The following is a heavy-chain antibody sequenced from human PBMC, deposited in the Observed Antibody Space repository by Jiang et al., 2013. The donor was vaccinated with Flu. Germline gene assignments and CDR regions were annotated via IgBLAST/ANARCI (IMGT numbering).Heavy chain of an antibody. CDR2: IDPYDSYT. J-gene: IGHJ4*02. D-gene: IGHD4-17*01. V-gene: IGHV5-10-1*01. CDR3: TRLRRDYGDYVGQHPVADWAINDS. Sequence: GAEVKKPGESLRISCQGSGYSFTSYWITWVRQMPGKGLEWMGTIDPYDSYTNYNPSFQGHVTISADKFISTAYLQWSSLEASDSAMYYCTRLRRDYGDYVGQHPVADWAINDSWGQGTLVTVSS. CDR1: GYSFTSYW.